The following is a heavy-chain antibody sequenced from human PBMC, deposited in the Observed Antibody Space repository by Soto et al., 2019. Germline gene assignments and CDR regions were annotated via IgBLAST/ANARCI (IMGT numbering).Heavy chain of an antibody. CDR2: ISGSGGST. V-gene: IGHV3-23*01. D-gene: IGHD5-12*01. J-gene: IGHJ3*02. CDR1: GFTFSSYA. Sequence: GESLKISCAASGFTFSSYAMSWVRQAPGKGLEWVSAISGSGGSTYYADSVKGRFTISRDNSKNTLYLQMNSLRAEDTAVYYCAKVGDGYKINDAFDIWGQGTMVTVSS. CDR3: AKVGDGYKINDAFDI.